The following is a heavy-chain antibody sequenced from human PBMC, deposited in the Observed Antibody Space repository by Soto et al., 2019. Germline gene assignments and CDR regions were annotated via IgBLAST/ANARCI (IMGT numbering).Heavy chain of an antibody. CDR1: AGTFSSYA. D-gene: IGHD2-15*01. Sequence: QVQLVQSGAEVKKPGSSVKVSCKASAGTFSSYAISWLRQAPGQGLEWMGGIIPMFGTPKYAQKFQGRVTVTADESTSTAYMELSSLRSEDTAVYYCAKGTVVVVASEYYYYGMDAWGQGTTVTVSS. J-gene: IGHJ6*02. V-gene: IGHV1-69*12. CDR2: IIPMFGTP. CDR3: AKGTVVVVASEYYYYGMDA.